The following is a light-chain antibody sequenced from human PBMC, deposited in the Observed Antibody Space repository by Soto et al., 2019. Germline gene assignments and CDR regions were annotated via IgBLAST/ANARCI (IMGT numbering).Light chain of an antibody. Sequence: EIVLTQSPGTLSLSPGERATLSCRASQTVSTNYLAWYQQKPGQAPRLLIYGASKRATGIPDRFSGSGSGTEFTLTISSLQSEDFAVYYCQQYNNWPPWTFGQGTKVDI. J-gene: IGKJ1*01. CDR3: QQYNNWPPWT. V-gene: IGKV3D-15*01. CDR1: QTVSTN. CDR2: GAS.